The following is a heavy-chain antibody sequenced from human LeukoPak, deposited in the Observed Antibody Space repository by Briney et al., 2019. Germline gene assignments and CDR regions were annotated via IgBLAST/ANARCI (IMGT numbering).Heavy chain of an antibody. V-gene: IGHV3-66*02. Sequence: GGSLRLSCAASGFTVSSNYMSWVRQAPGKGLEWVSVIYTSGSTYHADSVRGRFTISRDNSKNTLYLQLNSLKPEDTAVYYCASRSSGWYYFDYWGQGTLVTVSS. CDR3: ASRSSGWYYFDY. J-gene: IGHJ4*02. CDR1: GFTVSSNY. CDR2: IYTSGST. D-gene: IGHD6-19*01.